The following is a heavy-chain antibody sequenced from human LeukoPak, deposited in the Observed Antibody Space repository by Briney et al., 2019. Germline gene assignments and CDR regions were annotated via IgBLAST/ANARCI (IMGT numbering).Heavy chain of an antibody. V-gene: IGHV3-21*01. Sequence: GWSLRLSGAASGFTFSSHSMTWSRQAPGKGLDWGSSISRSSSYIYYACTVKGRSTTYRDHAKNSLYLQMNRLSAEDTAVYYCARDGAARRHFDHWVQATLVTLSS. CDR1: GFTFSSHS. J-gene: IGHJ4*02. CDR3: ARDGAARRHFDH. D-gene: IGHD6-6*01. CDR2: ISRSSSYI.